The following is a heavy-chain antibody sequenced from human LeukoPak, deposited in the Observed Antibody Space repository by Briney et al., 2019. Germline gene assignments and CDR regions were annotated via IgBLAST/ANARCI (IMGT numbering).Heavy chain of an antibody. CDR2: IYYSGST. Sequence: SETLSLTCTVSGGSISSGDYYWSWIRQPPGKGLEWIGYIYYSGSTYYNPSLKSRVTISVDTSKNQFSLKLSSVTAADTAVYYCARGGLVRGVITRFGFFDYWGQGTLVTVSS. D-gene: IGHD3-10*01. J-gene: IGHJ4*02. CDR3: ARGGLVRGVITRFGFFDY. V-gene: IGHV4-30-4*08. CDR1: GGSISSGDYY.